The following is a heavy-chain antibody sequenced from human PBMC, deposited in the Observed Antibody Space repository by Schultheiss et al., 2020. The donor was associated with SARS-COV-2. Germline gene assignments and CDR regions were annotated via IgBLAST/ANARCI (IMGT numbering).Heavy chain of an antibody. CDR1: GFIFSTYW. J-gene: IGHJ4*02. Sequence: GGSLRLSCAASGFIFSTYWMSWVRQAPGKGLEWVATIKKDGSEIYYLDSVEGRFTISRDNAKNSLYLQMNSLRAEDTAVYYCARDSDYAGYFDYWGQGTLGTVSS. CDR2: IKKDGSEI. V-gene: IGHV3-7*01. D-gene: IGHD4-17*01. CDR3: ARDSDYAGYFDY.